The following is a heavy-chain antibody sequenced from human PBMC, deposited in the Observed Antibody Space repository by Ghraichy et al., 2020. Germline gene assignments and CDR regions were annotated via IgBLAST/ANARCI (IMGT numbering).Heavy chain of an antibody. V-gene: IGHV3-23*01. J-gene: IGHJ4*02. Sequence: GGSLRLSCAASGFTFSNYGMTWVRQAPGKGLEWVSTITGSGTNTYYADSVKGRFTISRDNSKNTLNLQMNSLSAEDTAIYYCARLRGPKIPAAEDFWGQGTLVTVSS. CDR3: ARLRGPKIPAAEDF. CDR1: GFTFSNYG. CDR2: ITGSGTNT. D-gene: IGHD6-13*01.